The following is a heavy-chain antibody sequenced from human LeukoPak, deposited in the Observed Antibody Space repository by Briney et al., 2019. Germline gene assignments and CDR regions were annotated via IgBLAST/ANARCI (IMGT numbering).Heavy chain of an antibody. Sequence: GGSLRLSCAASGFTFSDHYMDWVRQAPGKGLEWVGRTRNKANRYTTEYAASVKGRFTISRDDSKNSLYLQMNSLKTEDTAVYYCARGITFGGEYYFDYWGQGTLVTVSS. CDR3: ARGITFGGEYYFDY. CDR2: TRNKANRYTT. CDR1: GFTFSDHY. J-gene: IGHJ4*02. V-gene: IGHV3-72*01. D-gene: IGHD3-16*01.